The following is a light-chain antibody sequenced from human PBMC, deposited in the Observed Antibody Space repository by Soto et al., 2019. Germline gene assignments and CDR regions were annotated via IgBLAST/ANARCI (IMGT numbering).Light chain of an antibody. CDR2: EVS. Sequence: QSAPTQPPSASGSPGQSVTISCTGTSSDVGANNDYVSWYQQQPGKVPKLMIYEVSKRPPGVPDRFSGSKSGNTASLTVSGLQADDEADYYCSSYAGSDNFVFGTGTKLTVL. J-gene: IGLJ1*01. CDR3: SSYAGSDNFV. V-gene: IGLV2-8*01. CDR1: SSDVGANNDY.